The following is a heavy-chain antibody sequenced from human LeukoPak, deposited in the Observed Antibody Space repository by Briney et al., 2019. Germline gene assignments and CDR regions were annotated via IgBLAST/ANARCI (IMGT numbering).Heavy chain of an antibody. D-gene: IGHD3/OR15-3a*01. V-gene: IGHV1-2*02. CDR3: ARNDFWTGYYEV. J-gene: IGHJ4*02. CDR1: GYTFTGYY. CDR2: INSNSGDT. Sequence: ASVTVSCKASGYTFTGYYMHWVRQAPGQGLEWMGWINSNSGDTNYAQKFQGRVTMTRDTSITTVYIELSRLRSDDTAVFYCARNDFWTGYYEVWGQGTQVTVSS.